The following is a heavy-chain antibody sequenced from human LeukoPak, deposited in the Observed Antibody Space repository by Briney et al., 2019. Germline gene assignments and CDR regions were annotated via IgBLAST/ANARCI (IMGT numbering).Heavy chain of an antibody. CDR2: ISFDGVNT. CDR3: ARDGSYADYDAFDI. D-gene: IGHD1-26*01. Sequence: GGSLRLSCAASGFTFSTYAIHWVRQAPGKGLEWVAVISFDGVNTFYADSVKGRFTISRDNAKNSLYLQMNSLRAEDTAVYYCARDGSYADYDAFDIWGQGTMVTVSS. CDR1: GFTFSTYA. J-gene: IGHJ3*02. V-gene: IGHV3-30*04.